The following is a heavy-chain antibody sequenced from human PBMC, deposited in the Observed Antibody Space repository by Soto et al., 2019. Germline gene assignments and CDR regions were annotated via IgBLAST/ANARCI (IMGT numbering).Heavy chain of an antibody. D-gene: IGHD3-3*01. CDR2: IIPIFGTA. Sequence: ASVKVSCKASGGTFSSYAISWVRQAPGQGLEWMGGIIPIFGTANYAQKFQGRVTITADESTSTAYMELSSLRSEDTAVYYCARRSGKLRFLEWPLYYGMDFWGQGTTVTVSS. CDR1: GGTFSSYA. CDR3: ARRSGKLRFLEWPLYYGMDF. J-gene: IGHJ6*02. V-gene: IGHV1-69*13.